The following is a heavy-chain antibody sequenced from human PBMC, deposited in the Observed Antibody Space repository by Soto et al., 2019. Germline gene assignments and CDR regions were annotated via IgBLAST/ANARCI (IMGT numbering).Heavy chain of an antibody. CDR1: AESIIRSEFY. D-gene: IGHD6-19*01. J-gene: IGHJ5*02. CDR2: IFYLGSS. V-gene: IGHV4-39*01. CDR3: ARHSLAVRKNNWFDP. Sequence: TLSLTYPVSAESIIRSEFYWGWARRPPGKGLEWIGSIFYLGSSYYNPSLKSRVTMSVDTSKNQFSLRLRSVTAADTALYFCARHSLAVRKNNWFDPWGQGIMVTFSS.